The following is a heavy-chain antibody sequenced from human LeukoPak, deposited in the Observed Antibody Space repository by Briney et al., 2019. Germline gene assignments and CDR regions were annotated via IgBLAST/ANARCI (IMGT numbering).Heavy chain of an antibody. CDR3: AKAPSYSHIYSSGWSSQEP. CDR2: ISGSGGST. Sequence: GGSLRLSCAASGFTFSSYAMSWVRQAPGKGLEWVSAISGSGGSTYYADSVKGRFTISRDNSKNTLYLQMNSLRAEDTAVYYCAKAPSYSHIYSSGWSSQEPWGQGTLVTVSS. J-gene: IGHJ4*02. D-gene: IGHD6-19*01. V-gene: IGHV3-23*01. CDR1: GFTFSSYA.